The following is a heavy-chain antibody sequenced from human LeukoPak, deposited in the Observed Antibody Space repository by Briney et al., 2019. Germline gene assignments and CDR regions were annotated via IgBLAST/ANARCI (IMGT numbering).Heavy chain of an antibody. V-gene: IGHV3-9*01. J-gene: IGHJ4*02. Sequence: GGSLRLSCAASGFTFDDYAMHWVRQAPGKGLEWVSGISWNSGSIGYADSVKGRFTISRDNAKNSLYLQMNSLRAEDTALYYCEKNRAIASGTGPDLAYGGQGTLVTAS. CDR1: GFTFDDYA. D-gene: IGHD1-1*01. CDR3: EKNRAIASGTGPDLAY. CDR2: ISWNSGSI.